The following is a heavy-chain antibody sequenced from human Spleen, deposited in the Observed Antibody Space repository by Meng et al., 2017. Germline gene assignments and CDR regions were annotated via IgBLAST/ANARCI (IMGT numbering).Heavy chain of an antibody. CDR3: ARGGDIVATITLDY. CDR2: INHSGST. CDR1: GGSFSGYY. Sequence: GQLQQGGAGLLKPSGTLSLTCAVYGGSFSGYYWSWIRQPPGKGLEWIGEINHSGSTNYNPSLKSRVTISVDTSKNQFSLKLSSVTAADTAVYYCARGGDIVATITLDYWGQGTLVTVSS. J-gene: IGHJ4*02. D-gene: IGHD5-12*01. V-gene: IGHV4-34*01.